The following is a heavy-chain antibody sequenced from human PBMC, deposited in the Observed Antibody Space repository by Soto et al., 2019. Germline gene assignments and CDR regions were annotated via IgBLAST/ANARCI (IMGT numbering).Heavy chain of an antibody. CDR2: IYWNDDK. CDR1: GFSLSTSGVG. J-gene: IGHJ5*02. D-gene: IGHD3-9*01. V-gene: IGHV2-5*01. Sequence: SGPTLVNPTQTLTLTCTFSGFSLSTSGVGVGWIRQPPGKALEWLALIYWNDDKRYSQSLKSRLTITKDTSKNQVLLTMTNMDPVDTATYYCAHTPCLLRYFDWLPRGGFDPWGQGTLVTVSS. CDR3: AHTPCLLRYFDWLPRGGFDP.